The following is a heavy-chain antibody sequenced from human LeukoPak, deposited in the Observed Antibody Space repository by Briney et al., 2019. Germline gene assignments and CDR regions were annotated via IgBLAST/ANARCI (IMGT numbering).Heavy chain of an antibody. J-gene: IGHJ4*02. D-gene: IGHD1-1*01. CDR1: GYSFTSYW. CDR3: ARRYAVTINWDPFDY. Sequence: GESLKISCKGSGYSFTSYWIGWVRQMPGKGLEWMGIIYPGDSDTGYSPSFQGQVTISADKSISTAYLQWSSLKASDTAMYYCARRYAVTINWDPFDYWGQGTLVTVSS. V-gene: IGHV5-51*01. CDR2: IYPGDSDT.